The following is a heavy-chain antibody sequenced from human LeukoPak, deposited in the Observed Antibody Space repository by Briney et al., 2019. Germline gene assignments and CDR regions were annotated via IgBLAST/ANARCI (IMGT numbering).Heavy chain of an antibody. CDR1: GGSFSGYY. Sequence: KPSETLSLTCAVYGGSFSGYYWSWIRQPPGKGLEWIGEINHSGSTNYNPSLKSRVTISVDTSKNQFSLKLSSVTAADTAVYYCARLRSRSMIAIRKSDAFDIWGQGTMVTVSS. D-gene: IGHD3-22*01. V-gene: IGHV4-34*01. J-gene: IGHJ3*02. CDR3: ARLRSRSMIAIRKSDAFDI. CDR2: INHSGST.